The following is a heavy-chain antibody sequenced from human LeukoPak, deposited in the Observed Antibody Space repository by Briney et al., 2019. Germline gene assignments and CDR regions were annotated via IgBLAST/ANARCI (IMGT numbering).Heavy chain of an antibody. Sequence: SETLSLTCTVSGGSVSSSTYYWSWVRQPPGKGLEWIASFYYTGSTYYNPSLKSRVTISLDMSKNEFFLTMTSVTAADTAVYFCTAEKNGSPHYWGQGTQVTVSS. CDR3: TAEKNGSPHY. CDR1: GGSVSSSTYY. V-gene: IGHV4-39*07. CDR2: FYYTGST. J-gene: IGHJ4*02. D-gene: IGHD2-8*01.